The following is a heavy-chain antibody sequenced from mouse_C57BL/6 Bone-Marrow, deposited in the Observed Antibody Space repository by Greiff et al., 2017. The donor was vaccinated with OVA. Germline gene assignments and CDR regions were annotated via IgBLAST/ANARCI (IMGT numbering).Heavy chain of an antibody. Sequence: QVQLQQPGAELVKPGASVQLSCKASGYTFTSYWMHWVKQRPGHGLEWIGMIHPNSGSTNYNEKFTSKATLTVDKSSSTAYMQLSSLTSEDSAVYYCARKGTGRDYFDYWGQGTTLTVSS. CDR1: GYTFTSYW. J-gene: IGHJ2*01. D-gene: IGHD4-1*01. CDR3: ARKGTGRDYFDY. V-gene: IGHV1-64*01. CDR2: IHPNSGST.